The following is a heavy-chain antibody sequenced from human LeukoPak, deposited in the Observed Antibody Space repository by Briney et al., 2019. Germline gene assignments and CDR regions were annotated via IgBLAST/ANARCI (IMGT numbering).Heavy chain of an antibody. CDR1: GGSFSGYY. J-gene: IGHJ5*02. CDR2: INHSGST. V-gene: IGHV4-34*01. D-gene: IGHD2-2*01. CDR3: ARGGDIVVVPVTFDP. Sequence: SETLSLTCAVYGGSFSGYYWSWIRQPPGKGLEWIGEINHSGSTNYNPSLKSRVTISVDTSKNQFSLKLGSVTAADTAVYYCARGGDIVVVPVTFDPWGQGTLVTVSS.